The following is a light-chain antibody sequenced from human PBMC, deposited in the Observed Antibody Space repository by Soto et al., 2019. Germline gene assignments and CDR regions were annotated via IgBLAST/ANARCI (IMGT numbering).Light chain of an antibody. CDR2: GAS. Sequence: EIVMTQSPATLSVSPGERATLSCRASQSVSSSLAGYQQKPGQAPRLLIYGASTRATGIPARFSGSGSGTEFTLTISSLQSEDFAVYYCQQYNNWPPWTFGQGTKLEIK. V-gene: IGKV3-15*01. CDR3: QQYNNWPPWT. J-gene: IGKJ2*02. CDR1: QSVSSS.